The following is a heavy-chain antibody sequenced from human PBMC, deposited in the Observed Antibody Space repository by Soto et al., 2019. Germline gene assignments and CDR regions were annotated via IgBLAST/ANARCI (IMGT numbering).Heavy chain of an antibody. CDR2: IYPDDSDT. CDR1: GYSFSNFW. D-gene: IGHD3-22*01. V-gene: IGHV5-51*01. Sequence: PGESLKISCQASGYSFSNFWIAWVRQMPGEGLEWLGIIYPDDSDTRYSPSFQGQVTISADKSISTAYLQWSSLKASDTAMYYCARHGPRVYYDNSDYYYYGMDVWGQGTTVTVSS. CDR3: ARHGPRVYYDNSDYYYYGMDV. J-gene: IGHJ6*02.